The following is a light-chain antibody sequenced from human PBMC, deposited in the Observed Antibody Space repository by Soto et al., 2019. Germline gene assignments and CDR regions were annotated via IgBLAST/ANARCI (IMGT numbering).Light chain of an antibody. CDR3: QQYGSSPRVYT. V-gene: IGKV3-20*01. CDR1: XXXSSSY. CDR2: GAS. J-gene: IGKJ2*01. Sequence: EIVLTQSPXTXXXXPXXXXXXXXXXXXXXSSSYLAWYQQKPGLAPRLLIYGASSRATGIPDRFSGSGSGTDFTLTISRLEPEDFAVYYCQQYGSSPRVYTFGQGTKLEIK.